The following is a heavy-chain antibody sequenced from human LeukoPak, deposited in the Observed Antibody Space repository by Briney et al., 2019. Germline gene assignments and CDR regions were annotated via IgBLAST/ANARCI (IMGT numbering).Heavy chain of an antibody. Sequence: SETLSLTCTVSGGSISSYYWSWIRQPPGKGLEWIGYIYYSGSTNYNPSLKSRVTISVDTSKNQFSLKLSSVTAADTDVYYCARVSTSTSSRFYYYGMDVWGQGTTVTVSS. CDR1: GGSISSYY. CDR2: IYYSGST. J-gene: IGHJ6*02. CDR3: ARVSTSTSSRFYYYGMDV. D-gene: IGHD2-2*01. V-gene: IGHV4-59*01.